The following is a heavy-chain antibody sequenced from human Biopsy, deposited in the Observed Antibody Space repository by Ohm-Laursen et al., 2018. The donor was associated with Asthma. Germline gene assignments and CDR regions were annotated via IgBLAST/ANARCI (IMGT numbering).Heavy chain of an antibody. CDR1: GDTFSSCG. CDR3: ARGGYYGDRRYHDGMDV. CDR2: IIPIYRTT. J-gene: IGHJ6*02. V-gene: IGHV1-69*01. D-gene: IGHD4-17*01. Sequence: SSVKVSCKASGDTFSSCGVNWVRQVPGQGLEWMGEIIPIYRTTNYAQKFQGRVTITADESTSTAYMELSSLRADDTAVYYCARGGYYGDRRYHDGMDVWGQGTTVTVSS.